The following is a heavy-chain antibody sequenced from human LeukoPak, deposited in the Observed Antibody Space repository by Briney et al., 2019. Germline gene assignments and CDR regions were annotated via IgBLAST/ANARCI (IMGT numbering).Heavy chain of an antibody. V-gene: IGHV3-21*01. Sequence: PGGCLRLSFSAAGFSLRSYSIHLGRQAPGKGLEWVTSMSSSSGYIYAADSVKGRFTISRDNAKNSLYLQMSSLRVEDTAVYYCAREGHGAAGGAFDIWGQGTMVTVSS. CDR1: GFSLRSYS. CDR3: AREGHGAAGGAFDI. D-gene: IGHD1-26*01. CDR2: MSSSSGYI. J-gene: IGHJ3*02.